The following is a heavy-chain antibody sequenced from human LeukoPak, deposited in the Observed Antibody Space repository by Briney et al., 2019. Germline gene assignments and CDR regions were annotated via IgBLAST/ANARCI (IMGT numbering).Heavy chain of an antibody. V-gene: IGHV3-30*18. D-gene: IGHD4-11*01. J-gene: IGHJ4*02. CDR1: GFIFSRYD. Sequence: PGRSLRLSCAASGFIFSRYDIHWVRQAPGKGLEWVAVISYDGNNKYYADSVKGRFTISRDNSKNTLYLQMNSLRAEDTAVYYCAKGALTTHYFDYWGQETLVTVSS. CDR2: ISYDGNNK. CDR3: AKGALTTHYFDY.